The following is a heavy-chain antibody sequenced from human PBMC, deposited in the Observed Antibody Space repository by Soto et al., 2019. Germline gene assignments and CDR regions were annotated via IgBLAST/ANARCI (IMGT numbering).Heavy chain of an antibody. V-gene: IGHV4-4*07. CDR1: GGSISRYY. CDR2: IYTSGST. CDR3: ARLPVLRFLEWLLGNYGMDV. Sequence: PSETLSLTYTGSGGSISRYYWSWIRQPAGKGLEWIGRIYTSGSTNYNPSLKSRVTMSVDTSKNQFSLKLSSVTAADTAVYYCARLPVLRFLEWLLGNYGMDVWGQGTTVTVSS. J-gene: IGHJ6*02. D-gene: IGHD3-3*01.